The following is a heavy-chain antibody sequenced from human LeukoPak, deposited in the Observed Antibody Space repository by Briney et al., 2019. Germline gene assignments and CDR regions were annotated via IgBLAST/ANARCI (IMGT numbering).Heavy chain of an antibody. J-gene: IGHJ4*02. CDR2: ISGSGGST. CDR1: GFTFSSYG. Sequence: GGSLRLSCAASGFTFSSYGMSWVRQAPGKGLEWVSAISGSGGSTYYADSVKGRFTISRDNSKNTLYLQMNSLRAEDTAVYYCAKDQEGGAGTGRFDYWGQGTLVVVSS. CDR3: AKDQEGGAGTGRFDY. D-gene: IGHD6-13*01. V-gene: IGHV3-23*01.